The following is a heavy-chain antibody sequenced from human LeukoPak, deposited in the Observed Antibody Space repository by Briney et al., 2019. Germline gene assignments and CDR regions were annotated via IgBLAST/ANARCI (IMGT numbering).Heavy chain of an antibody. D-gene: IGHD3-10*01. J-gene: IGHJ6*03. Sequence: PGGSLRLSCAASGFTFSSYWLSWVRQAPGKGLEWVANIKQDGTEKYSVDSVNGRFTVSRDNAKNSLYLQINSLRAEDTAVYYCARDRGYPSYMDVWGKGTTVTVSS. V-gene: IGHV3-7*01. CDR2: IKQDGTEK. CDR1: GFTFSSYW. CDR3: ARDRGYPSYMDV.